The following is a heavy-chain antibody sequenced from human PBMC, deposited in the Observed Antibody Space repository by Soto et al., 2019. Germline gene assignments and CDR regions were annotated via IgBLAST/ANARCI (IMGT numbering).Heavy chain of an antibody. CDR3: AREPYYDFWSGYPRGMDV. CDR2: MNPNSGNT. Sequence: ASVKVSCKASGYTFTSYDINWVRQATGQGLEWMGWMNPNSGNTGYAQKFQGRVAMTRNTSISTAYMELSSLRSEDTAVYYCAREPYYDFWSGYPRGMDVWGQGTTVTVSS. J-gene: IGHJ6*02. CDR1: GYTFTSYD. D-gene: IGHD3-3*01. V-gene: IGHV1-8*01.